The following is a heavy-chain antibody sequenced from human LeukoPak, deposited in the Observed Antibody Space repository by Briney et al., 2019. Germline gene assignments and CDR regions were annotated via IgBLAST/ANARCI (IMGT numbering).Heavy chain of an antibody. CDR2: IYSAGTP. CDR3: ARDRFYDVLTGYFFYLDV. V-gene: IGHV3-53*01. Sequence: GGSLRLSCVVSGFPVRSNDMSGVRQAPGKGLEWVSAIYSAGTPYYADSVKGRFTISRDTSRNTVYLQMNSLRLEDTAVYYCARDRFYDVLTGYFFYLDVGGKGTAVTVFS. D-gene: IGHD3-9*01. J-gene: IGHJ6*04. CDR1: GFPVRSND.